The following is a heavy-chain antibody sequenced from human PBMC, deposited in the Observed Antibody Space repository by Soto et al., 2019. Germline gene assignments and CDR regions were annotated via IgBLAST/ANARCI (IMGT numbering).Heavy chain of an antibody. CDR2: IRRKANSYTT. D-gene: IGHD6-19*01. V-gene: IGHV3-72*01. CDR1: GLIFSDYH. J-gene: IGHJ6*02. CDR3: AMLGGWSGGSNDMDV. Sequence: EVQLVESGGGLVQPGGSLRLSCAASGLIFSDYHMDWVRQAPGKGLEWVGRIRRKANSYTTEYAASVTGRCTISRDDSKTSLYLQMNSLKTEDTAVYYCAMLGGWSGGSNDMDVWGQGTTVTVSS.